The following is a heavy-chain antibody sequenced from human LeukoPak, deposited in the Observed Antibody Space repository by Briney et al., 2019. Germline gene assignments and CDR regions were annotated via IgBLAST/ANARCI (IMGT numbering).Heavy chain of an antibody. CDR3: ARAPITSPFYFDY. CDR1: GFAFDEHG. J-gene: IGHJ4*02. D-gene: IGHD2-2*01. V-gene: IGHV3-20*04. CDR2: INWSGGST. Sequence: PGGSLKLSCTASGFAFDEHGMSWVRQVPGKGLEWVSGINWSGGSTGYADPLRGRFTISRDNAKNSLYLQMDSLRAEDTALYYCARAPITSPFYFDYWGQGTLVTVSS.